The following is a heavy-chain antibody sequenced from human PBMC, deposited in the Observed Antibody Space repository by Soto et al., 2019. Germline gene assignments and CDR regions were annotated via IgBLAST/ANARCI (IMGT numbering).Heavy chain of an antibody. D-gene: IGHD5-12*01. J-gene: IGHJ6*03. CDR3: ARGGTWIRYSYYYKDV. CDR1: GGSFSGYY. Sequence: SETLSLTCAVYGGSFSGYYWSWIRQPPGKGLEWIGEINHSGSTNYNPSLKSRVTISVDTSKNQFSLKLSSVTAADTAVYYCARGGTWIRYSYYYKDVWGKGTTVIVSS. V-gene: IGHV4-34*01. CDR2: INHSGST.